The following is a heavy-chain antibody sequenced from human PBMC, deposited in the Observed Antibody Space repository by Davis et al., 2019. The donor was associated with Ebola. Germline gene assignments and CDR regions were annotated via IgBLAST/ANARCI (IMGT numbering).Heavy chain of an antibody. D-gene: IGHD2-21*01. J-gene: IGHJ4*02. CDR3: ARHNCFGDCYGPEDY. CDR2: IYPGDFDI. CDR1: GYSFDNYW. V-gene: IGHV5-51*01. Sequence: GESLKISCKGSGYSFDNYWIGWVRQLPGKGLEWMGIIYPGDFDIRYSPSFQGQVTITADRSISTTYLQWSSLEASDTAMYYCARHNCFGDCYGPEDYWGQGTLVTVSS.